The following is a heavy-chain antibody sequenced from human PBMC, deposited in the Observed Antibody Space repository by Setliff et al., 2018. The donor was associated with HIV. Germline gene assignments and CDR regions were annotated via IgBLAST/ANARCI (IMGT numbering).Heavy chain of an antibody. J-gene: IGHJ4*02. CDR3: ARDRQAYLRISGDAVGY. D-gene: IGHD3-10*01. Sequence: GGSLRLSCAASGFTVSSNYMSWVRQAPGKGLEWVSVIYSGGSTYYADSVKGRFTISRDNSKNTLYLQMNSLRAEDTAVYYCARDRQAYLRISGDAVGYWGQGTLVTVSS. CDR2: IYSGGST. CDR1: GFTVSSNY. V-gene: IGHV3-53*01.